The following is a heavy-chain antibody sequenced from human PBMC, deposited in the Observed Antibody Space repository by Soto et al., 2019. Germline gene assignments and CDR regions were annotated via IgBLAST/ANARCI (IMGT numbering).Heavy chain of an antibody. CDR3: AKEVYDSSGYYGH. J-gene: IGHJ4*02. CDR2: ISGSGGST. D-gene: IGHD3-22*01. Sequence: EVQLLESGGGLVQPGGSLRLSCAASGFTFSRYAMSWVRQAPGKGLEWVSAISGSGGSTCYADSVKGRFTISRDKSKNTLYLQINSLRANGTDVYYCAKEVYDSSGYYGHWGQGTLVTVIS. V-gene: IGHV3-23*01. CDR1: GFTFSRYA.